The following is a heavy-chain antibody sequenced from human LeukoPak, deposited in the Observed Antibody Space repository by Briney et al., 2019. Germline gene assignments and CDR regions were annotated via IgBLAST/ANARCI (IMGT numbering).Heavy chain of an antibody. CDR1: GASISTLY. V-gene: IGHV4-59*08. J-gene: IGHJ4*02. Sequence: PSETLSLTCSVSGASISTLYWSWIRQPPGKGLEWIGYVYYTGSTNYNPSLKSRVTIFPDTSKNQFSLRLTSVTAADTAVYYCARHGVYSSSSYFYYLGQGTLVTVSS. CDR2: VYYTGST. CDR3: ARHGVYSSSSYFYY. D-gene: IGHD6-6*01.